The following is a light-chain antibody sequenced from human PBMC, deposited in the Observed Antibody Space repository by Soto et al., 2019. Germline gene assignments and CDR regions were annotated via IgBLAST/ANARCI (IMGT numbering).Light chain of an antibody. J-gene: IGKJ1*01. Sequence: DIVMTQSPDSLAVSLGERATINCKSSQSVLYSSNNKNYLAWYQQKPGQPPKLLIYWASTRESGVPDRFSGSGSGTDFTLAISSLQAEDVAVYYCQQYCSTLWTFGQGTKVAIK. CDR1: QSVLYSSNNKNY. CDR2: WAS. CDR3: QQYCSTLWT. V-gene: IGKV4-1*01.